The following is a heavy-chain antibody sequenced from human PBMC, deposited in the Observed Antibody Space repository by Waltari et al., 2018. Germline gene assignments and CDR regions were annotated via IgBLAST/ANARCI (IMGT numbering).Heavy chain of an antibody. J-gene: IGHJ4*02. Sequence: EVQLVQSGGGLVQPGGSLTVSCEVSGFTFRNYWMHWVRQAPGKGLVWDSRINTDGNSVTYADSVRGRFTISRDNVKNTLYLQMESLRVEDTAVYYCVRAVGCAEDCYNPYFDNWGRGAGVTVSS. CDR2: INTDGNSV. CDR3: VRAVGCAEDCYNPYFDN. D-gene: IGHD2-21*01. CDR1: GFTFRNYW. V-gene: IGHV3-74*03.